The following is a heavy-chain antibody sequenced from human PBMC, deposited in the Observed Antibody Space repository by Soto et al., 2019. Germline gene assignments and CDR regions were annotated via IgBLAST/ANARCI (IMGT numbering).Heavy chain of an antibody. J-gene: IGHJ6*02. CDR3: ARVIAPYYYYGMDV. D-gene: IGHD2-15*01. CDR1: GYTFTGYY. V-gene: IGHV1-2*04. Sequence: ASVKVSCKASGYTFTGYYMHWVRQAPGQGLEWMGWINPNSGGTNYAQKFQGWVTMTRDTSISTAYMELSGLRSDDTAVYYCARVIAPYYYYGMDVWGQGTTVTVSS. CDR2: INPNSGGT.